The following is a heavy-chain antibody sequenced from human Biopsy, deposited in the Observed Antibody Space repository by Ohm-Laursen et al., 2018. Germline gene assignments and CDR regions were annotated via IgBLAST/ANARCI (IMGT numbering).Heavy chain of an antibody. CDR2: IIPMFGTA. CDR3: ARGPHSGSHSCFDY. V-gene: IGHV1-69*13. Sequence: VASVKVSCKASGGTFINYAISWVRQAPGQGLEWMGGIIPMFGTANYAQMFQGRVTISADESTSTSYMELSSPTTEDTAIYYCARGPHSGSHSCFDYWGRGTLVTVSS. J-gene: IGHJ4*02. CDR1: GGTFINYA. D-gene: IGHD1-26*01.